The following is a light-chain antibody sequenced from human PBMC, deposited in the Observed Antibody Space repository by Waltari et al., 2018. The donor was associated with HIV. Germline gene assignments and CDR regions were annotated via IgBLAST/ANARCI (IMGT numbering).Light chain of an antibody. CDR3: NSRDSSGNHPQV. Sequence: SSELTQDPAVSVALGQTVRITCQGDSLRSYYASRYQQKPGQAPVLVIYGKNNRPSGIPDRFSGSSSGNTASLTITGAQAEDEADYYCNSRDSSGNHPQVFGGGTKLTVL. CDR2: GKN. V-gene: IGLV3-19*01. J-gene: IGLJ3*02. CDR1: SLRSYY.